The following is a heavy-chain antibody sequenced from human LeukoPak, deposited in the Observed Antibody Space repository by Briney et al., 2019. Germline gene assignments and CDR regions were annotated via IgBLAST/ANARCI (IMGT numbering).Heavy chain of an antibody. V-gene: IGHV3-30-3*01. CDR2: ISYDGGNK. D-gene: IGHD3-22*01. J-gene: IGHJ3*02. CDR3: AKDLAVVVHNAFYI. CDR1: GFTFSSYA. Sequence: GGSLRLSCAASGFTFSSYAMYWVRRAPGKGPEWVALISYDGGNKKYADSVKGRFTISRDNSKSTLYLQMAGLRAEDTAVYYCAKDLAVVVHNAFYIWDQGTMVSVSS.